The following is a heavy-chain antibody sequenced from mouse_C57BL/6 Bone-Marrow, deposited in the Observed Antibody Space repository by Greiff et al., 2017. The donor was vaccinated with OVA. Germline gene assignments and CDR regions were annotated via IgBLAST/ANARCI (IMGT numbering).Heavy chain of an antibody. CDR2: IFPGSGST. Sequence: QVQLQQSGPELVKPGASVKISCKASGYTFTDYYINWVKQRPGQGLEWIGWIFPGSGSTYYNEKFKGKATLTADKSSSTAYMELRSLTSEDSAVYFCARAFTTVVVDYWGQGTTLTVSS. CDR3: ARAFTTVVVDY. V-gene: IGHV1-75*01. D-gene: IGHD1-1*01. CDR1: GYTFTDYY. J-gene: IGHJ2*01.